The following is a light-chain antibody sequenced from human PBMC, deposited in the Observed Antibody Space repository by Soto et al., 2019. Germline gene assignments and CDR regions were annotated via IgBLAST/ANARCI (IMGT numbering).Light chain of an antibody. CDR2: GAS. Sequence: EIVMTQSPATLSVSPGERVTFSCRASQSVNNNLAWYQHKPGQSPRLLINGASTRATAVPARFSGSGSGTEFTHTISSLQPEDFALYYCQQYNNWPPTFGQGTKVEIK. CDR1: QSVNNN. V-gene: IGKV3-15*01. CDR3: QQYNNWPPT. J-gene: IGKJ1*01.